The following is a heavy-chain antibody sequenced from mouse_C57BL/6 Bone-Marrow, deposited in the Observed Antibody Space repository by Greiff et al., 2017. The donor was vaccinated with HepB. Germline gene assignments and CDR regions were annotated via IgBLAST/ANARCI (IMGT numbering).Heavy chain of an antibody. D-gene: IGHD1-1*01. CDR1: GYTFTDYY. Sequence: EVQLQQSGPELVKPGASVKISCKASGYTFTDYYMNWVKQSHGKSLEWIGDINPNNGGTSYNQKFKGKATLTVDKSSSTAYMELRSLTSEDSAVYYCARSTYYYGSSLWDYWGQGTTLTVSS. V-gene: IGHV1-26*01. CDR3: ARSTYYYGSSLWDY. J-gene: IGHJ2*01. CDR2: INPNNGGT.